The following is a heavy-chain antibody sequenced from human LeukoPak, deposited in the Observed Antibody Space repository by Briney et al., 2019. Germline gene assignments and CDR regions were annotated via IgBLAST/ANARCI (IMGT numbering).Heavy chain of an antibody. V-gene: IGHV4-59*08. CDR1: GGSISSYY. Sequence: PSETLSLTCTVSGGSISSYYWSWVRQPPGEGLEWIGYIYYSGSTSYNPSLKSRVIISVDTSKNQFSLDVSPVTAEDTAIYYCARHSSGSYFHFDSWGQGTLVTVSS. D-gene: IGHD1-26*01. J-gene: IGHJ4*02. CDR2: IYYSGST. CDR3: ARHSSGSYFHFDS.